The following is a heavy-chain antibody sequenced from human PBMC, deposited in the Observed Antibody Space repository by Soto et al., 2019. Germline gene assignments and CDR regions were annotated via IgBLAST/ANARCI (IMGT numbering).Heavy chain of an antibody. V-gene: IGHV5-51*01. CDR2: IYPGDSDT. D-gene: IGHD3-3*01. CDR1: GYTCTSFW. J-gene: IGHJ6*03. Sequence: GESMKISCKGSGYTCTSFWIGWVRQMPGKGLEWMGIIYPGDSDTRYNPSFKGQVTISADKSISTAYLQWGSLKASDTAMYYCTRLPRFFAFLSRRDYYSYMDVWGEGTAVTVSS. CDR3: TRLPRFFAFLSRRDYYSYMDV.